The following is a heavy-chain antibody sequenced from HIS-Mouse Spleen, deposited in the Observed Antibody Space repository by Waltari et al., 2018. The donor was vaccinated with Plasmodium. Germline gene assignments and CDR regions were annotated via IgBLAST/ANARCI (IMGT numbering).Heavy chain of an antibody. CDR3: ASSWYWYFDL. Sequence: EVQLVESGGGVVQPGGSLRFPCAAAGVSVRSYWMSWVRQAPGKGLEWVANIKQDGSEKYYVDSVKGRFTISRDNAKNSLYLQMNSLRAEDTAVYYCASSWYWYFDLWGRGTLVTVSS. CDR2: IKQDGSEK. V-gene: IGHV3-7*01. CDR1: GVSVRSYW. J-gene: IGHJ2*01. D-gene: IGHD6-13*01.